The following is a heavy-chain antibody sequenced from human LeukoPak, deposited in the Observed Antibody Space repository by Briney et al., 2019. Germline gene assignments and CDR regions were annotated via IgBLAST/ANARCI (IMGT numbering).Heavy chain of an antibody. Sequence: ASVKVSCKASGYIFTNHYMHWVRQAPGQGLEWMGLINPSGSSTLYAEKFRGRIIMTRDMSTATDYMELRSLRSEDTAVYYCARDNSIADRGWWFDPWGQGTLVTVSS. D-gene: IGHD4-23*01. J-gene: IGHJ5*02. CDR3: ARDNSIADRGWWFDP. V-gene: IGHV1-46*01. CDR2: INPSGSST. CDR1: GYIFTNHY.